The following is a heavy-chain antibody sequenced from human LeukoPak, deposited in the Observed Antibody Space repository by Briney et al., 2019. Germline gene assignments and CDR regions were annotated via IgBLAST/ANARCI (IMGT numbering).Heavy chain of an antibody. V-gene: IGHV3-21*04. CDR3: AKVRMVRGKGASNWFDP. D-gene: IGHD3-10*01. CDR1: GFTFSSYS. CDR2: ISSSSSYI. J-gene: IGHJ5*02. Sequence: GGSLRLSCAASGFTFSSYSMNWVRQAPGKGLEWVSSISSSSSYIYYADSVKGRFTISRDNSKNTLYLQMNSLRAEDTAVYYCAKVRMVRGKGASNWFDPWGQGTLVTVSS.